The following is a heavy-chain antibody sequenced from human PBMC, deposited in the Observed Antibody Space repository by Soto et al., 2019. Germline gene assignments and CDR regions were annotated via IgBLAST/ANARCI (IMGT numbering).Heavy chain of an antibody. V-gene: IGHV4-34*01. Sequence: SETLSLTCAVYGGSFSGYYWSWIRQPPGKGLEWIGEINHSGSTNYNPSLKSRVTISVDTSKNQFSLKLSSVTAADTAVYYCARGRSGYYYGDFDYWGQGTLVTV. CDR3: ARGRSGYYYGDFDY. CDR1: GGSFSGYY. J-gene: IGHJ4*02. CDR2: INHSGST. D-gene: IGHD3-22*01.